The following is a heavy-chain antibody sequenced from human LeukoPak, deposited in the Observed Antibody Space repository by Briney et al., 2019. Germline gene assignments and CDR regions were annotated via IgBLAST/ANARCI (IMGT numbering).Heavy chain of an antibody. J-gene: IGHJ4*02. CDR2: ISPYNGNT. CDR1: GYSFPIYG. CDR3: AVTHSGSYYSYFDY. D-gene: IGHD3-10*01. V-gene: IGHV1-18*01. Sequence: ASVKVSCKASGYSFPIYGITWVRQAPGQGLEWMGWISPYNGNTNYAQKVQGRVTMTTDTSTSTAYMELRSLRSDDTAVYYCAVTHSGSYYSYFDYWGQGTLVTVSS.